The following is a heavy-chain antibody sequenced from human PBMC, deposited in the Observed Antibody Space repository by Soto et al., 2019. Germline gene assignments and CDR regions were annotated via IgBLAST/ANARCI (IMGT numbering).Heavy chain of an antibody. CDR2: ISAYNGNT. J-gene: IGHJ6*03. CDR3: ARTFWSGYQDYYYYMDV. Sequence: ASVKVSCKASGYTFTSYGISWVRQAPGQGLEWMGWISAYNGNTNYAQKLQGRVTMTTDTSTSTAYMELRSLRSDDTAVYYCARTFWSGYQDYYYYMDVWGKGITVTVSS. CDR1: GYTFTSYG. V-gene: IGHV1-18*01. D-gene: IGHD3-3*01.